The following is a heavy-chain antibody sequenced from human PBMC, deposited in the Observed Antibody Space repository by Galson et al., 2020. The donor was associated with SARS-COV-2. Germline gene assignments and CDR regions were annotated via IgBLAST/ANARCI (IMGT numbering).Heavy chain of an antibody. CDR1: SA. V-gene: IGHV3-73*01. D-gene: IGHD6-25*01. CDR3: ASFVEAANYCDY. Sequence: SAIHWFRQASGTGLDWVVRLTSRPNNYATAYAASVNDRFTISRDDAKNTAYLQMNSLKTEDTALYYCASFVEAANYCDYWGQGALVTVSS. CDR2: LTSRPNNYAT. J-gene: IGHJ4*02.